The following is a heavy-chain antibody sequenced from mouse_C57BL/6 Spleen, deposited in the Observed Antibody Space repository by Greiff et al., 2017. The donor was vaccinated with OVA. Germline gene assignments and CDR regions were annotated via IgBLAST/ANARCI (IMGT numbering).Heavy chain of an antibody. CDR3: AVWLRRTYYAMDY. CDR1: GYTFTDYN. V-gene: IGHV1-18*01. Sequence: EVQLQQSGPELVKPGASVKIPCKASGYTFTDYNMDWVKQSHGKSLEWIGDINPNNGGTIYNQKFKGKATLTVDKSSSPAYMELRSLTSEDTAVYYCAVWLRRTYYAMDYWGQGTSVTVSS. D-gene: IGHD2-2*01. J-gene: IGHJ4*01. CDR2: INPNNGGT.